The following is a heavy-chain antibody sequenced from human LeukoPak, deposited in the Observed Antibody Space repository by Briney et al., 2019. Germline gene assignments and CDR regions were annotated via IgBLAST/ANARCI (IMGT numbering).Heavy chain of an antibody. D-gene: IGHD3-9*01. CDR2: IYYSGNS. J-gene: IGHJ4*02. V-gene: IGHV4-59*08. CDR3: ARGSYYDILTGYYMRSFDY. Sequence: SETLSLTCTVSGGSISSYYWSWIRQPPGKGLEWIGYIYYSGNSNYNPSLKSRVTISGDMSKNQFSLKLSSVTAADTAVYYCARGSYYDILTGYYMRSFDYWGQGTLVTVSS. CDR1: GGSISSYY.